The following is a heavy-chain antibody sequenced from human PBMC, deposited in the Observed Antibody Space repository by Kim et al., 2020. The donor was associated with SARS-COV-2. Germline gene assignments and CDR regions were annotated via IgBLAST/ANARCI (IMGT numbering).Heavy chain of an antibody. D-gene: IGHD3-9*01. CDR1: GGSISSYY. J-gene: IGHJ4*02. CDR2: IYYSGST. CDR3: AREVNGYSYYFDY. Sequence: SETLSLTCTVSGGSISSYYWSWIRQPPGKGLEWIGYIYYSGSTNYNPSLKSRVTISVDTSKNQFSLKLSSVTAADTAVYYCAREVNGYSYYFDYWGQGTLVTVSS. V-gene: IGHV4-59*01.